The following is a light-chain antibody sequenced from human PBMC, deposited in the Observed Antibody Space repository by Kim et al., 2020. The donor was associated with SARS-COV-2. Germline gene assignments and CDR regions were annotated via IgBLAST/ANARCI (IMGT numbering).Light chain of an antibody. V-gene: IGLV1-51*01. J-gene: IGLJ1*01. Sequence: GQKVAFSCSGSSSNIGNNYVSWYQQLPGTAPKLLMYDSNKRPSGIPARFSGSKSGTSATLGITGLQTGDEADYYCGSWDSSLTTYLFGPGTKVTVL. CDR2: DSN. CDR3: GSWDSSLTTYL. CDR1: SSNIGNNY.